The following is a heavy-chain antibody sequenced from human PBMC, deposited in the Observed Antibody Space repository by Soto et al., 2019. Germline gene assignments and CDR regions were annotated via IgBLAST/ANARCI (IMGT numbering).Heavy chain of an antibody. CDR3: ASSSRLTAPFDY. J-gene: IGHJ4*02. V-gene: IGHV3-64*01. Sequence: GGSLRLSCAASGFPFSNYAMHWVRQAPGKGLEYVSSISSNGGTTYCANSVKDRFTISRDNSKNTLYLQMGSLRAEDMAVYYCASSSRLTAPFDYWGQGTLVTVSS. D-gene: IGHD3-16*01. CDR1: GFPFSNYA. CDR2: ISSNGGTT.